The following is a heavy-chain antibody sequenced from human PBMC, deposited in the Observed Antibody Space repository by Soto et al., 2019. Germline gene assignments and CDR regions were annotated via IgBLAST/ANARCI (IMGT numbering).Heavy chain of an antibody. J-gene: IGHJ4*02. V-gene: IGHV3-23*01. Sequence: GGSLRLSCAASGFTFSTYAMSWVRQAPGKGLEWASGISGSGGSTYYADSVKGRFTISRDNSKNTLYLQMNSLRAEDTAVYYCAKDHPYNSGWSPDYWGQGTLVTVSS. CDR2: ISGSGGST. CDR1: GFTFSTYA. CDR3: AKDHPYNSGWSPDY. D-gene: IGHD6-19*01.